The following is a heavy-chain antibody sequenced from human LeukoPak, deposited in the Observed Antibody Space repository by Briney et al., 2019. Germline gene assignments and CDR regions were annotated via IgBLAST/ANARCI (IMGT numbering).Heavy chain of an antibody. D-gene: IGHD3-3*01. Sequence: GRSLRLSCAASGFTFSSYAIHWVRQAPGKGLEWVVVISYDESEKYYADSVKGRFTISRDNSKNTLYLQMSSLRTQDTAVYYCARGGSSSGPYYFDSWGQGTLVTVSS. CDR1: GFTFSSYA. J-gene: IGHJ4*02. CDR2: ISYDESEK. V-gene: IGHV3-30-3*01. CDR3: ARGGSSSGPYYFDS.